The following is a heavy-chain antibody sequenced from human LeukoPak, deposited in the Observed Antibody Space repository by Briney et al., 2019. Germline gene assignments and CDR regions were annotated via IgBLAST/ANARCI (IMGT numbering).Heavy chain of an antibody. D-gene: IGHD7-27*01. CDR2: IDPNSGGT. CDR3: AIHWGPGWYFDL. Sequence: ASVKVSCKASGYTFTDHYLHWVRQAPGQGLEWLGWIDPNSGGTNYAQNLQGRVTMTRDTSITTAYMELSSLRSDDTAIYYCAIHWGPGWYFDLWGRGTQVTVSS. V-gene: IGHV1-2*02. J-gene: IGHJ2*01. CDR1: GYTFTDHY.